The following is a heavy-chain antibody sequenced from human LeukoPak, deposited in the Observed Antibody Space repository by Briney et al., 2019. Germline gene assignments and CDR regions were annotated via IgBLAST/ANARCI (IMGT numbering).Heavy chain of an antibody. V-gene: IGHV1-8*01. CDR2: INPNTGNT. CDR1: GYTFTSYD. J-gene: IGHJ5*02. D-gene: IGHD6-13*01. CDR3: ARGLATGTRRVFDP. Sequence: GASVKLSCKTSGYTFTSYDINWVRQAPGQGLEWMGWINPNTGNTGYAQKFQGRVTMTWNTSISTAYMDLSSLRSEDTAVYYCARGLATGTRRVFDPWGQGTLVTVSS.